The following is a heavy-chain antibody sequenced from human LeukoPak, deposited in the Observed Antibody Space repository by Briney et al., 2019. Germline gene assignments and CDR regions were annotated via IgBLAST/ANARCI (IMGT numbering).Heavy chain of an antibody. Sequence: ASETVSCKASGYTFTSYYMHWVRQARGQGLEGMGVINPSGDSTSYAQKFQGRVTMTRDMSTSTVYMELSSLRSENTAVYYCARYSPYNWTYGRNWFDPWGQGTLVTVSS. D-gene: IGHD1-7*01. CDR2: INPSGDST. CDR3: ARYSPYNWTYGRNWFDP. V-gene: IGHV1-46*01. CDR1: GYTFTSYY. J-gene: IGHJ5*02.